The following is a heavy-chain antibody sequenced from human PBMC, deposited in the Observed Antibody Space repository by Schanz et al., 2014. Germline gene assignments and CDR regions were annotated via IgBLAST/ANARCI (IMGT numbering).Heavy chain of an antibody. Sequence: VQLEQSGAEVKKPGSSVKVSCKASGGTFSSFGINWVRQAPGQGLEWMGIINLSVRGTHFAREFQGRVTVTSDTSTSTVYMELSGLRSEDTAVYYCAGAFDSSGYYFDYWGQGTLVTVSS. J-gene: IGHJ4*02. D-gene: IGHD3-22*01. CDR1: GGTFSSFG. CDR3: AGAFDSSGYYFDY. CDR2: INLSVRGT. V-gene: IGHV1-46*03.